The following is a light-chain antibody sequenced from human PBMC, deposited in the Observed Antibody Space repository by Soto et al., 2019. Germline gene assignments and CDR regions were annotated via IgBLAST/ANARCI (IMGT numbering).Light chain of an antibody. J-gene: IGKJ4*01. CDR1: QSVSSY. CDR3: QQRSNWPPLT. CDR2: DAS. Sequence: EIVLTQSPATLSLSPGERATLSCRASQSVSSYLAWYQQKPGQAPRLLIYDASSRSTGIPARFSGSGSGTDFTLPISSLEPEDFAGYYCQQRSNWPPLTFCGGTKVEIK. V-gene: IGKV3-11*01.